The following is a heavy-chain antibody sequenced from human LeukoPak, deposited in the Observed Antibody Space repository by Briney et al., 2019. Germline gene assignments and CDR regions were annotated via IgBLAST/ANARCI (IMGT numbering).Heavy chain of an antibody. CDR3: AGPRGEGPDY. D-gene: IGHD3-10*01. CDR2: IYYSGNT. V-gene: IGHV4-59*12. Sequence: SETLSLTCTVSGGSIRNYYWSWIRQPPGKGLEWIGYIYYSGNTNQNPSLKSRVTISVDTSKNQFSLKLSSVTAADTAVYYCAGPRGEGPDYWGQGTLVTVSS. CDR1: GGSIRNYY. J-gene: IGHJ4*02.